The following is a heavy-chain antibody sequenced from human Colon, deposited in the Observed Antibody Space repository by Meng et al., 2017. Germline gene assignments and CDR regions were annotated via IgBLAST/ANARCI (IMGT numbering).Heavy chain of an antibody. Sequence: LVVCVGGLDKPGGSLRLSCAHSGFHFSNYYSSWIRQAPGKGLEWVSYIDSGSTTYYVDSVKGRFTISRDNAKKSLYLQMSSLRVEDTAVYYCASGKSGFDYWGQGALVTVSS. V-gene: IGHV3-11*01. J-gene: IGHJ4*02. CDR2: IDSGSTT. CDR1: GFHFSNYY. CDR3: ASGKSGFDY. D-gene: IGHD2-8*02.